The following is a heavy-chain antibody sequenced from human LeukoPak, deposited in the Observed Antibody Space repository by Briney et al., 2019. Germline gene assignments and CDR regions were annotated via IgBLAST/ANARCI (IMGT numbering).Heavy chain of an antibody. D-gene: IGHD3-22*01. J-gene: IGHJ4*02. V-gene: IGHV4-38-2*02. CDR1: GYSISTGYY. Sequence: SETLSLTCTVSGYSISTGYYWDWIRQPPGKGLEWIGTFYHGGSTYYNPSLKSRVTISVDTSKNQFSLNLSSVTAADTAVYYCARAPHFFDTSGSRYYFDYWGQGALVTVSS. CDR2: FYHGGST. CDR3: ARAPHFFDTSGSRYYFDY.